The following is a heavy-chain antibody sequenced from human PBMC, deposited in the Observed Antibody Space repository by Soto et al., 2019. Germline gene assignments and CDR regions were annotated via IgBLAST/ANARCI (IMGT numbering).Heavy chain of an antibody. J-gene: IGHJ4*02. Sequence: PGGSLRLSCAASGFPFNSYWMTWVRQAPGRGLEWVANIRLDGADQNYADSVKGRFTISRDNAKNLLHLQMNSLRDEDTAVYYCARVGGTTNFDYWGQGTLVTVSS. V-gene: IGHV3-7*01. CDR3: ARVGGTTNFDY. D-gene: IGHD1-7*01. CDR1: GFPFNSYW. CDR2: IRLDGADQ.